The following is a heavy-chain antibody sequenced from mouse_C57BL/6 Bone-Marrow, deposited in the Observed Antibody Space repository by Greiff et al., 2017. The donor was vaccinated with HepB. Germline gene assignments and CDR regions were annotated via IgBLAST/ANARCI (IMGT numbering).Heavy chain of an antibody. CDR3: ATGGGG. CDR1: GFTFSDYG. Sequence: EVKLMESGGGLVKPGGSLKLSCAASGFTFSDYGMHWVRQAPEKGLEWVAYISSGSSTIYYADTVKGRFTISRDNAKNTLFLQMTSLRSEDTAMYYCATGGGGWGQGTTLTVSS. CDR2: ISSGSSTI. J-gene: IGHJ2*01. V-gene: IGHV5-17*01.